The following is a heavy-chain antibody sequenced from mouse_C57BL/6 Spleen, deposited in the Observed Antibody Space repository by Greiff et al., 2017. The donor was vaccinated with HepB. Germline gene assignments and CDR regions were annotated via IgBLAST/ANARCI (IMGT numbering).Heavy chain of an antibody. CDR1: GYTFTDYE. V-gene: IGHV1-15*01. Sequence: VKLMESGAELVRPGASVTLSCKASGYTFTDYEMHWVKQTPVHGLEWIGAIDPETGGTAYNQKFKGKAILTADKSSSTAYMELRSLTSEDSAVYYCTRLGWFAYWGQGTLVTVSA. CDR2: IDPETGGT. CDR3: TRLGWFAY. J-gene: IGHJ3*01. D-gene: IGHD4-1*01.